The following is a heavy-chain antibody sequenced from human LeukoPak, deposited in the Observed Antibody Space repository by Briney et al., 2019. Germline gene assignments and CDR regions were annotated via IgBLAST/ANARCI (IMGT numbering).Heavy chain of an antibody. CDR3: ARDPGALDY. J-gene: IGHJ4*02. D-gene: IGHD2-8*02. V-gene: IGHV3-48*01. CDR2: ISSSSSTI. Sequence: AGGSLRLSCAASGLTFSSYSMNWVRQAPGKGLEWVSYISSSSSTIYYADSVKGRFTISRDNAKNSLYLQMNSLRAEDTAVYYCARDPGALDYWGQGTLVTVSS. CDR1: GLTFSSYS.